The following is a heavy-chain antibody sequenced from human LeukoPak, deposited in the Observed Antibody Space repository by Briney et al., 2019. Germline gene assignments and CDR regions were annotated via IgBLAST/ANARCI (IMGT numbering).Heavy chain of an antibody. J-gene: IGHJ5*02. Sequence: GGSLRLSCAASGFTFSSYSMNWVRQAPGKGLEWVSYISSGSDTIYHADSVKGRFIISRDNDKNLLYLHMSSLRAEDTALYYCARDRLGGYSSGWYLSNWFDPWGQGTLVTVSS. V-gene: IGHV3-48*01. D-gene: IGHD6-19*01. CDR2: ISSGSDTI. CDR1: GFTFSSYS. CDR3: ARDRLGGYSSGWYLSNWFDP.